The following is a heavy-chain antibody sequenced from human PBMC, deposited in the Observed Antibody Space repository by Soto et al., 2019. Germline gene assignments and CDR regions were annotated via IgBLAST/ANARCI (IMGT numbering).Heavy chain of an antibody. CDR1: GYSFSRYG. V-gene: IGHV1-18*01. J-gene: IGHJ6*02. CDR2: ISTYNSHT. CDR3: ARAGYCSSGSCALYSHDYFGRDF. D-gene: IGHD2-15*01. Sequence: VQLVQSGAEVKKPGASVKVSCKASGYSFSRYGISWVRQAPGQGLEWMGWISTYNSHTDYAQKFQGRVTMSTDTYTSTASMDLMSLTSDDTAVYYCARAGYCSSGSCALYSHDYFGRDFWGQGTTVTVPS.